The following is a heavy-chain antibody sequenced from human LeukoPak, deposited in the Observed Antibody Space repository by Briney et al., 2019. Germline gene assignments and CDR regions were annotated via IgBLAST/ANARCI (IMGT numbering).Heavy chain of an antibody. CDR1: GGSISSSSYY. CDR2: IYYSGST. CDR3: AKYYDFWSGFDY. J-gene: IGHJ4*02. D-gene: IGHD3-3*01. V-gene: IGHV4-39*07. Sequence: SETLSFTCTVSGGSISSSSYYWGWIRQPPGKGLEWIGSIYYSGSTYYNPSLKSRVTISVDTSKNQFSLKLSSVTAADTAVYYCAKYYDFWSGFDYWGQGTLVTVSS.